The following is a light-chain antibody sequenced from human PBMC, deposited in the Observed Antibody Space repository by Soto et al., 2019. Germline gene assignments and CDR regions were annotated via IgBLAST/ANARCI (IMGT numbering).Light chain of an antibody. J-gene: IGLJ3*02. CDR2: SNN. CDR1: SSNIGSNY. CDR3: AAWDDSLNGMV. Sequence: QSVLTQPPSASGTPGQRVTISCSGSSSNIGSNYVYWYQQFPGTAPKLLIYSNNQRPSGVPDRFSGSKSGTSASLAISGLQSEDGADYYCAAWDDSLNGMVFGGGTKLTVL. V-gene: IGLV1-44*01.